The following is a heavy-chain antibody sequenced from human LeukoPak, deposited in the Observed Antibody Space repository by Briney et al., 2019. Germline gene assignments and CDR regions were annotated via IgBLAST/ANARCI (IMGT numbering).Heavy chain of an antibody. Sequence: PWESLKISCQGSGYSFTSYWIGWVRQVPGKGLEWMGIIYPGDSDTRHSPSFQGQVTISAYKFISTAYLQSSSLKSSDTAMYYCARRYYDFWIWGQGTLVTVSS. CDR3: ARRYYDFWI. J-gene: IGHJ4*02. CDR1: GYSFTSYW. V-gene: IGHV5-51*01. D-gene: IGHD3-3*01. CDR2: IYPGDSDT.